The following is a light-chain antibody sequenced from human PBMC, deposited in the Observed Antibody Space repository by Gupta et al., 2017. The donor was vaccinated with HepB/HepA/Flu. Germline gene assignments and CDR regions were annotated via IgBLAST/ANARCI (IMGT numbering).Light chain of an antibody. V-gene: IGKV3-15*01. Sequence: EIVMTQSPATLSVSPGERATLSCRASQSVGTNLAWYQQRPGQAPRLLIYRATARATGVPARFSGSGSGKEFTLSISSLQSDDFAVYYCQQYNNWPPWTFGHGTKVEIK. J-gene: IGKJ1*01. CDR3: QQYNNWPPWT. CDR1: QSVGTN. CDR2: RAT.